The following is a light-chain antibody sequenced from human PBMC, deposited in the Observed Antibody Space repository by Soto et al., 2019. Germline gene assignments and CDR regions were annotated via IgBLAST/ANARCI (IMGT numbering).Light chain of an antibody. V-gene: IGLV1-40*01. CDR2: GNS. CDR1: SSNIGAGYD. Sequence: QSVLTQPPSVSGAPGQRVTISCTGSSSNIGAGYDVHWYQQLPGTATKLLIYGNSNRPSGVPDRFSGSKSGTSASLAITGLQAEYEADYYCQSYDSSLSGSVFGGGTELTVL. J-gene: IGLJ3*02. CDR3: QSYDSSLSGSV.